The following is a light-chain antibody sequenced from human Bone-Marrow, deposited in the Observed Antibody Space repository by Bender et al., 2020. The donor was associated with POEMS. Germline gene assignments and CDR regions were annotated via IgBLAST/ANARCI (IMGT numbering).Light chain of an antibody. J-gene: IGLJ2*01. Sequence: QSALTQPASVSGSPGQSITISCTGSSSDIGAHDSVSWYQQHPGQAPQILIYEVSNRPSGISSRFSGSKSGNTASLTISGLQAEDEADYYCCSYAGSRVFGGGTKLTVL. CDR2: EVS. CDR3: CSYAGSRV. CDR1: SSDIGAHDS. V-gene: IGLV2-14*01.